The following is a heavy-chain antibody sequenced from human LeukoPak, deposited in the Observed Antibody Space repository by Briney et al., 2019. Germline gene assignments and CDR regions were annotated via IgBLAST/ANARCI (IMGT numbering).Heavy chain of an antibody. J-gene: IGHJ4*02. D-gene: IGHD7-27*01. V-gene: IGHV4-61*02. CDR2: IYTSGST. CDR1: GGSISSGSYY. Sequence: SETLSLTCTVSGGSISSGSYYWSWIRQTAGKGLEWIGRIYTSGSTNYNPSLKSRVTISVDTSKNQFSLKLSSVTAADTAVYCCARALSGDLDYWGQGTLVTVSS. CDR3: ARALSGDLDY.